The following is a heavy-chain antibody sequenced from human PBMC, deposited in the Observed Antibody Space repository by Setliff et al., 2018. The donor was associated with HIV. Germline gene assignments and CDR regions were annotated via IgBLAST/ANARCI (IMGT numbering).Heavy chain of an antibody. D-gene: IGHD5-18*01. J-gene: IGHJ4*02. V-gene: IGHV4-61*09. CDR3: GRLSDTAMASFDS. Sequence: PSETLSLTCTVSGASISDGTYYWSWIRQPAGKGLEWIGHIYIRGGTTNYSPSLKSRVTISLDTSRNQFSLKLTSVTAADTAIYYCGRLSDTAMASFDSWGQGTLVTAPQ. CDR1: GASISDGTYY. CDR2: IYIRGGTT.